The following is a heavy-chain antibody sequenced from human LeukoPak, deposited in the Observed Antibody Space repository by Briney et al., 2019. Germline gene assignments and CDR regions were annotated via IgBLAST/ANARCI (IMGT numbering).Heavy chain of an antibody. J-gene: IGHJ4*02. CDR2: IYTSGST. V-gene: IGHV4-61*02. D-gene: IGHD1-1*01. CDR1: GGSISSGSYY. Sequence: SETLSLTCTVSGGSISSGSYYWSWIRQPAGKGLEWIGRIYTSGSTNYNPSLKSRVTISVDTSKNQFSLKLSSVTAADTAVYYCARVAPTTERILDYWGQGTLVTVSS. CDR3: ARVAPTTERILDY.